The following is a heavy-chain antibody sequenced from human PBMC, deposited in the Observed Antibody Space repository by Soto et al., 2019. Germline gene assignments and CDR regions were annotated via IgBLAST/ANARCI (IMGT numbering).Heavy chain of an antibody. Sequence: QVQLVESGGGVVQPGRSLRLSCAASGFTFSSYGMHWVRQAPGKGLEWVAVIWYDGSNKYYADSVKGRFTISRDNSKNTLYLQMNSLRAEDTAVYYCARDLSLYYYYGMDVWGQGTTVAVSS. CDR3: ARDLSLYYYYGMDV. D-gene: IGHD3-9*01. J-gene: IGHJ6*02. V-gene: IGHV3-33*01. CDR2: IWYDGSNK. CDR1: GFTFSSYG.